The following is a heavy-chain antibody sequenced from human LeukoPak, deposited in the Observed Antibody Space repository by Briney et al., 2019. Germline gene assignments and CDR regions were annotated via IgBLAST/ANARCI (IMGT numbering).Heavy chain of an antibody. CDR3: ARHRWELSSVRIDY. CDR2: IYYSGST. Sequence: SETLSLTCTVSGGSISSSSYYWGWIRQPPGKGLEWIGSIYYSGSTYYNPSLKSRVTISVDTSKNQFSLKLSSVTAADTAVYYCARHRWELSSVRIDYWGQGTLVTVSS. CDR1: GGSISSSSYY. J-gene: IGHJ4*02. D-gene: IGHD1-26*01. V-gene: IGHV4-39*01.